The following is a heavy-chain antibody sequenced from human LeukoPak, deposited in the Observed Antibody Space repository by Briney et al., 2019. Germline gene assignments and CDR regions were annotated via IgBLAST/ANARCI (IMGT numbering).Heavy chain of an antibody. V-gene: IGHV4-34*01. D-gene: IGHD1-1*01. CDR1: GGSFSAYY. CDR2: INHRGDT. CDR3: ARGPAISETAYFDY. J-gene: IGHJ4*02. Sequence: SETLSLTCAVYGGSFSAYYWSWIRQSPGKGLEWIAEINHRGDTNYNPSAKSRVSISVDTSKNQFSLKVTTLTAADTAVYYCARGPAISETAYFDYWGQGTLVTVSS.